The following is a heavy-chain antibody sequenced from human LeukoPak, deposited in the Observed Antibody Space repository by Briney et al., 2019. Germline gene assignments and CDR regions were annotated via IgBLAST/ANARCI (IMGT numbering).Heavy chain of an antibody. CDR1: GFTFSDHY. Sequence: GGSLLLSCAAAGFTFSDHYMNWSRQAPGKGAEWLSYISGSSSNKNYAVSGKGRFTISRDNAKNSLYLQMNSLRAEDTAVYYCVRVARLADSWGQGTLVTVSS. V-gene: IGHV3-11*05. CDR3: VRVARLADS. J-gene: IGHJ5*01. CDR2: ISGSSSNK.